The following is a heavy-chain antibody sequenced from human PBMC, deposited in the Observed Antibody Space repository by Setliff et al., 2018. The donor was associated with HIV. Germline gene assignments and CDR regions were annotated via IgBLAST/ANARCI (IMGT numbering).Heavy chain of an antibody. D-gene: IGHD3-9*01. J-gene: IGHJ1*01. CDR2: INHSGST. CDR3: ARGRYDILTGYYAARAEYFQH. CDR1: GGSFSGYY. Sequence: PSETLSLTCAVYGGSFSGYYWSWIRQPPGKGLEWIGEINHSGSTNYNPSLKSRVTISVDTSKNQFSLKLSSVTAADTAVYYCARGRYDILTGYYAARAEYFQHWGQGTLVTVSS. V-gene: IGHV4-34*01.